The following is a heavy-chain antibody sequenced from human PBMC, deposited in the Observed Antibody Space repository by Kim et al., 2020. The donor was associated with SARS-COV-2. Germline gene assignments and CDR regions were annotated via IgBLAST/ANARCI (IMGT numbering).Heavy chain of an antibody. J-gene: IGHJ6*02. V-gene: IGHV3-9*01. CDR1: GFTFDDYA. D-gene: IGHD6-19*01. CDR3: AKERGPEWLVLGPYYYYGMDV. Sequence: GGSLRLSCAASGFTFDDYAMHWVRQAPGKGLEWVSGISWNSGSIGYADSVKGRFTISRDNAKNSLYLQMNSLRAEDTALYYCAKERGPEWLVLGPYYYYGMDVWGQGTTVTVSS. CDR2: ISWNSGSI.